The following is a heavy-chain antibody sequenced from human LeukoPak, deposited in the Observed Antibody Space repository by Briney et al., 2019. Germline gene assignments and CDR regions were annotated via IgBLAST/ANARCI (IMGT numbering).Heavy chain of an antibody. CDR3: ARHSRGYYYGMDV. D-gene: IGHD6-13*01. J-gene: IGHJ6*01. CDR1: GFTFSSYG. V-gene: IGHV3-30*03. Sequence: GGSLRLSCAASGFTFSSYGMHWVRQAPGKGLEWVAVISYDGSNKYYADSVKGRFTISRDNSKNTLYLQMNSLRAEDTAVYYCARHSRGYYYGMDVWGQGSTVTVFS. CDR2: ISYDGSNK.